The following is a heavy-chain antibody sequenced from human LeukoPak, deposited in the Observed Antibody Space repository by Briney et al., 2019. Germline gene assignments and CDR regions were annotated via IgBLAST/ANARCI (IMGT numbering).Heavy chain of an antibody. D-gene: IGHD2-2*01. J-gene: IGHJ5*02. CDR1: GYTFTSYG. V-gene: IGHV1-18*01. CDR2: ISAYNGNT. Sequence: ASVKVSCKASGYTFTSYGISSVRQAPGQGLEWMGWISAYNGNTNYAQKLQGRVTMTTDTSTSTAYMELRSLRSDDTAVYYCARVSRVIVVVPAATRGWFDPWGQGTLVTVSS. CDR3: ARVSRVIVVVPAATRGWFDP.